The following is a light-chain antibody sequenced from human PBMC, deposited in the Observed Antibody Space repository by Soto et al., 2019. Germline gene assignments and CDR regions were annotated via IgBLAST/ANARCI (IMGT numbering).Light chain of an antibody. Sequence: DIQMTQSPSSLSASVGDRVTITCRASQGINSFLDWYQQKPGKAPKLLIYAASSLQSGVPSRFSGSGSGTDFTLPISSLQPEDFSTYYYQQSYSTPPFTFGQGTRLDIK. V-gene: IGKV1-39*01. J-gene: IGKJ5*01. CDR3: QQSYSTPPFT. CDR2: AAS. CDR1: QGINSF.